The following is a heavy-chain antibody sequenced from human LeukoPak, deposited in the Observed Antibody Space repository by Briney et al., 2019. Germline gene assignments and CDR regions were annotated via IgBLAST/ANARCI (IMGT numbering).Heavy chain of an antibody. CDR3: ARGDSSGYVDY. Sequence: SETLSLTCAVYGGSFSGYYWSWIRQPPGKGLEWIGEINHSGSTNYNPSLKSRVTISVDTSKNQFSLKLGSVTAADTAVYYCARGDSSGYVDYWGQGTLVTVSS. J-gene: IGHJ4*02. V-gene: IGHV4-34*01. CDR2: INHSGST. CDR1: GGSFSGYY. D-gene: IGHD3-22*01.